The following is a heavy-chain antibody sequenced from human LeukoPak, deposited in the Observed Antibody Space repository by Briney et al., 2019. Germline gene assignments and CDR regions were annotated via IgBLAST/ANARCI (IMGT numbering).Heavy chain of an antibody. CDR2: ISGSGGST. J-gene: IGHJ4*02. CDR3: AKGGPRGIAAAGTYDY. D-gene: IGHD6-13*01. CDR1: GFTFSSYA. V-gene: IGHV3-23*01. Sequence: GGSLRLSCAASGFTFSSYAMTWVRQAPGKGLEWVSTISGSGGSTNYADSVKGRFAISRDNSKNTLYLQMNSLRAEDTAVYYCAKGGPRGIAAAGTYDYWGQGTLVTVSS.